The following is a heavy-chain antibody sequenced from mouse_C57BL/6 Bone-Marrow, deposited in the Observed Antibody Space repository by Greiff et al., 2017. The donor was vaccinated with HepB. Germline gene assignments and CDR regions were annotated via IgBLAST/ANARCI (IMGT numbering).Heavy chain of an antibody. D-gene: IGHD5-1*01. CDR2: ISSGGDYI. J-gene: IGHJ4*01. CDR3: TRKEYHADY. Sequence: EVKVEESGEGLVKPGGSLKLSCAASGFTFSSYAMSWVRQTPEKRLEWVAYISSGGDYIYYADTVKGRFTISRDNARNTLYLQMSSLKSEDTAMYYCTRKEYHADYWGQGTSVTVSS. CDR1: GFTFSSYA. V-gene: IGHV5-9-1*02.